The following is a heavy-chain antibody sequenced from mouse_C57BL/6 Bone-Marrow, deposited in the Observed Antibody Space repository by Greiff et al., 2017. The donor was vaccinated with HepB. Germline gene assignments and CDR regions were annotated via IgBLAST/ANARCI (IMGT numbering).Heavy chain of an antibody. J-gene: IGHJ3*01. CDR3: ARPLYYGNYSWFAY. D-gene: IGHD2-1*01. V-gene: IGHV5-6*02. CDR2: ISSGGSYT. Sequence: DVKLVESGGDLVKPGGSLKLSCAASGFTFSSYGMSWVRQTPDKRLEWVATISSGGSYTYYPDSVKGRFTISRDNAKNTLYLQMSSLKSEDTAMYYCARPLYYGNYSWFAYWGQGTLVTVSA. CDR1: GFTFSSYG.